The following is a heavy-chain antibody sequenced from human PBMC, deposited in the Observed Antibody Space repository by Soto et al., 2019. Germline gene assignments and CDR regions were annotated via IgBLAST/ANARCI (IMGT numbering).Heavy chain of an antibody. J-gene: IGHJ6*02. D-gene: IGHD1-1*01. Sequence: SVKVSCKASGYTFSTYAIHWVLQAHGQSLEWMGWLNGGTGQTRYSQRFQDRVTITRDTSASTAYMEVSSLRPEDTAVYYCARGKGMEENYYYYGMDIWGQGTTVTVSS. CDR2: LNGGTGQT. V-gene: IGHV1-3*01. CDR3: ARGKGMEENYYYYGMDI. CDR1: GYTFSTYA.